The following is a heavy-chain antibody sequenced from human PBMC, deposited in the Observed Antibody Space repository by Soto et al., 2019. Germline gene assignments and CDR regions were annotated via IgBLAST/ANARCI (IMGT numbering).Heavy chain of an antibody. Sequence: SQTLSLTCAISGDSVSSNSVAWNWIRQSPSRGLEWLGRTYYRSKWYNDYAVSVKSRITINPDTSKNQFSLQLNSVTPEDTAVYYCARVTWREQISWFDPWGQGTLVTVSS. V-gene: IGHV6-1*01. CDR2: TYYRSKWYN. CDR3: ARVTWREQISWFDP. J-gene: IGHJ5*02. CDR1: GDSVSSNSVA. D-gene: IGHD1-26*01.